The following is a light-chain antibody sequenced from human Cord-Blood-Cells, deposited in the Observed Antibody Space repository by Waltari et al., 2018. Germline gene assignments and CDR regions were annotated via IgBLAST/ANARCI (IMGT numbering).Light chain of an antibody. CDR2: DVS. Sequence: QSALTQPASVSGSPGQSITISCTGTSSDAGGSNYVSWYQQHPGKAPKLMIYDVSNRPSGVSNRFSGSKSGNTASLTISGLQAEDEADYYCSSYTSSSTPVVFGGGTKLTVL. J-gene: IGLJ2*01. CDR3: SSYTSSSTPVV. CDR1: SSDAGGSNY. V-gene: IGLV2-14*01.